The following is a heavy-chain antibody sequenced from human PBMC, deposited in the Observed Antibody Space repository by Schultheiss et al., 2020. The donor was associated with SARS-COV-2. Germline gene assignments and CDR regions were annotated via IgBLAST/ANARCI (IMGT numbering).Heavy chain of an antibody. CDR1: GGSISSSSYY. J-gene: IGHJ6*02. CDR2: IYYSGST. D-gene: IGHD3-3*01. Sequence: SETLSLTCTVSGGSISSSSYYWGWIRQPPGKGLEWIGSIYYSGSTYYNPSLKSRVTMSVDTSKNQFSLKLSSVTAADTAVYYCARDLVYYDFWSGSNYYYYGMDVWGQGTTVTVSS. V-gene: IGHV4-39*07. CDR3: ARDLVYYDFWSGSNYYYYGMDV.